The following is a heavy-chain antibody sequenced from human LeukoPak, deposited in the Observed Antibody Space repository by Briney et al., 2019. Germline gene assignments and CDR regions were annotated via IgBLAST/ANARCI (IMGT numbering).Heavy chain of an antibody. CDR2: IYYSGST. D-gene: IGHD3-9*01. Sequence: SQTLSLTCTVSGGSISSYYWSWIRQPPGKGLEWIGYIYYSGSTNYNPSLKSRVTISVDTSKNQFSLKLSSVTAADTAVYYCARDASDILTGYYYGMDVWGQGTTVTVSS. CDR1: GGSISSYY. CDR3: ARDASDILTGYYYGMDV. V-gene: IGHV4-59*01. J-gene: IGHJ6*02.